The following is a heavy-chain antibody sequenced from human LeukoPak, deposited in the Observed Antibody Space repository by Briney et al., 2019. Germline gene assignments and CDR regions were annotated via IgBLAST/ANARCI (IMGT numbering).Heavy chain of an antibody. CDR2: IDYDSSHI. Sequence: GGPLRLSCAASGFTFSNSAMNWVRQVPGKGLEWVSSIDYDSSHIYYAASVRGRFTISRDNARNSVYLQMNSLRVEDAAVYYCARDPLRYLRVGHYDYWGQGTLVAVSS. V-gene: IGHV3-21*01. J-gene: IGHJ4*02. CDR3: ARDPLRYLRVGHYDY. CDR1: GFTFSNSA. D-gene: IGHD3-9*01.